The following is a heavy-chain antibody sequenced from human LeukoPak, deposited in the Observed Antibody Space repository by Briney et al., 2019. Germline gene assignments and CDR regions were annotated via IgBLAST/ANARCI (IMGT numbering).Heavy chain of an antibody. J-gene: IGHJ4*02. D-gene: IGHD3-16*01. Sequence: SSETLSLTCTVSSGSINSYYWGWVRQPAGRGLEWIGRIYTTGKTDYNPSLKSRLTMSVDTSKRQFSLNPRSVTAADTAIYYCARHGYTASHYFLDFWSQRTLVTVSS. CDR3: ARHGYTASHYFLDF. CDR2: IYTTGKT. V-gene: IGHV4-4*07. CDR1: SGSINSYY.